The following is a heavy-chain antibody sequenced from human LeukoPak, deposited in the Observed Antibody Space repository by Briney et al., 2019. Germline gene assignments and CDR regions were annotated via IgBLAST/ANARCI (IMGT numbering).Heavy chain of an antibody. CDR2: IIPIFGTA. CDR1: GGTFSSYA. Sequence: ASVKVSCKASGGTFSSYAISWVRQAPGQGLGWMGGIIPIFGTANYAQKFQGRVTITTDESTSTAYMELSSLRSEDTAVYYCARVEYSSSFSSYYYYMDVWGKGTTVTVSS. V-gene: IGHV1-69*05. CDR3: ARVEYSSSFSSYYYYMDV. D-gene: IGHD6-6*01. J-gene: IGHJ6*03.